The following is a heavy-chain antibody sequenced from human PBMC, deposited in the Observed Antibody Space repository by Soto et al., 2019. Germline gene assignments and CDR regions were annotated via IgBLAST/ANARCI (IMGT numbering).Heavy chain of an antibody. CDR1: GFIFRSYA. CDR2: ISGSGDIT. CDR3: AKAGVGGFRGWDTFNWFDS. D-gene: IGHD5-18*01. Sequence: EVQLLESGGGLVQPGGSLRLSCAASGFIFRSYAMNWVRQAPGKGLERVSGISGSGDITYYADAVKGRFTISRDNSKNTLFLQMNSLRDDDGAVYYCAKAGVGGFRGWDTFNWFDSWGQGILVTVSS. V-gene: IGHV3-23*01. J-gene: IGHJ5*01.